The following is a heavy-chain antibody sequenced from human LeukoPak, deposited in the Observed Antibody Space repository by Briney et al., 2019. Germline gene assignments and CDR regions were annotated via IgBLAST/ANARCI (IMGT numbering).Heavy chain of an antibody. J-gene: IGHJ4*02. CDR3: ARARTGEFDY. CDR2: INHSGST. Sequence: SETLSLTCAVYGGSFSGYYWCWIRQPPGKGLEWIGEINHSGSTNYNPSLKSRVTISVDTSKNQFSLKLSSVTAADTAVYYCARARTGEFDYWGQGTLVTVSS. D-gene: IGHD7-27*01. CDR1: GGSFSGYY. V-gene: IGHV4-34*01.